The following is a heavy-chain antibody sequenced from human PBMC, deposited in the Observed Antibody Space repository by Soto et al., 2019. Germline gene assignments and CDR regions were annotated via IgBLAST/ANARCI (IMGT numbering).Heavy chain of an antibody. CDR2: ISAYNGNT. CDR3: ARDQTTVVTAHYGMDV. Sequence: QVQLVQSGAEVKKPGASVKVSCKASGYTFTSYGISWVRQAPGQGLEWMGWISAYNGNTNYAQKLQGRVTMTTDTHTSTAYMELRSLRSDDTAVYYSARDQTTVVTAHYGMDVWGQGSTVNVS. V-gene: IGHV1-18*01. J-gene: IGHJ6*02. CDR1: GYTFTSYG. D-gene: IGHD2-21*02.